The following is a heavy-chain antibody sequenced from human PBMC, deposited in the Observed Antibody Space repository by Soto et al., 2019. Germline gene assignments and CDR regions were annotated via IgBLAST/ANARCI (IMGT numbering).Heavy chain of an antibody. J-gene: IGHJ5*02. V-gene: IGHV1-2*04. CDR2: INPNSGGT. D-gene: IGHD3-9*01. Sequence: ASVKVSCKASGYTFTGYYMHWVRQAPGQGLEWMGWINPNSGGTNYAQKFQGWVTMTRDTSISTAYMELSRLRSDDTAVYYCARKSYDILTGDCYNWFDPWGQGTLVTVSS. CDR1: GYTFTGYY. CDR3: ARKSYDILTGDCYNWFDP.